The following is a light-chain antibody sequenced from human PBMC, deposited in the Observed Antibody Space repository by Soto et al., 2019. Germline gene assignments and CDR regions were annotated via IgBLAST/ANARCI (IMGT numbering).Light chain of an antibody. V-gene: IGKV3-11*01. CDR1: RSVRSY. CDR3: QQRYAWPPIT. Sequence: EIVLTQSPATLSLSPGEIATLSCRASRSVRSYLAWYQQKPGQAPRLLIYDASNRAAGIPARFSGSGSETDFTLTISNLEPEDFAVYYCQQRYAWPPITFGQGTRLESK. CDR2: DAS. J-gene: IGKJ5*01.